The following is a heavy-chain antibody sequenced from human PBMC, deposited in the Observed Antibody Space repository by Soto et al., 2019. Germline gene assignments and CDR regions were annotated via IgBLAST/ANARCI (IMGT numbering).Heavy chain of an antibody. D-gene: IGHD3-10*01. CDR2: IYYSGST. CDR1: GGPISSYY. CDR3: ARRQVGFGEYDNWFDP. V-gene: IGHV4-59*08. J-gene: IGHJ5*02. Sequence: LSLTCTVSGGPISSYYWSWIRQPPGKGLEWIGYIYYSGSTNYNPSLKSRVTISVDTSKNQFSLKLSSVTAADTAVYYCARRQVGFGEYDNWFDPWGQGTLVTVSS.